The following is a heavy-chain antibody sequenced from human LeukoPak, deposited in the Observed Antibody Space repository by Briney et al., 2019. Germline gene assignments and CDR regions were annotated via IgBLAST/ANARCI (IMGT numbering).Heavy chain of an antibody. CDR2: IYYSGST. J-gene: IGHJ4*02. V-gene: IGHV4-59*01. CDR3: ARVGGGYYGSGSSGGRSVDFDY. D-gene: IGHD3-10*01. CDR1: GGSISSYY. Sequence: SETLSLTCTVSGGSISSYYWSWIRQPPGKGLEWIGYIYYSGSTNYNPSLKSRVTISVDTSKNQFSLKLSSVTAADTAVYYCARVGGGYYGSGSSGGRSVDFDYWGQGTLVTVSS.